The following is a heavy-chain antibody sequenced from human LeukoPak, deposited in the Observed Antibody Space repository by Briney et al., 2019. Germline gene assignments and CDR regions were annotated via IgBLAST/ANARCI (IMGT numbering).Heavy chain of an antibody. V-gene: IGHV3-30*04. CDR2: ISYDGSNK. Sequence: GRSLRLFCAASGFTFSSYAMHWGRQAPGKGLEWVAVISYDGSNKYYADSVKGRFTISRDNSKNTLYLQMNSLRAEDTAVYYCARDLGDSGNDDSGRSFDPWGQGTLVTVSS. J-gene: IGHJ5*02. CDR1: GFTFSSYA. D-gene: IGHD5-12*01. CDR3: ARDLGDSGNDDSGRSFDP.